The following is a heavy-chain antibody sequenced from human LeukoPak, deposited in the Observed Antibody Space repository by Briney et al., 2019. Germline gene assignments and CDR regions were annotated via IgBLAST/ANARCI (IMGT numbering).Heavy chain of an antibody. CDR2: ISSSSAYI. D-gene: IGHD2-2*01. Sequence: GVSLRLSCAASGFSFSSFGMNWVRQAPGKGLESVSSISSSSAYISYADSVKGRFTISRDNAKNSLYLQMNSLRAEDTAVYYCARVGCISTSCYDLDYWGQGTLVTVSS. J-gene: IGHJ4*02. V-gene: IGHV3-21*01. CDR1: GFSFSSFG. CDR3: ARVGCISTSCYDLDY.